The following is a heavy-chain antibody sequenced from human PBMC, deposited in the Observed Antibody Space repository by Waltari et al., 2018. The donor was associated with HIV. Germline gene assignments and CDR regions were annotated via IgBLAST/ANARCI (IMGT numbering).Heavy chain of an antibody. J-gene: IGHJ5*02. D-gene: IGHD5-18*01. Sequence: EVQLVESGGGLIQPGGSLRLSCVATGFTVRSKFMSLFRQAPGKGLEWVSVIYSGGSTYYADSVRGRFTISRDNSKNTVYLQMNSLRVEDTAVYYCASDQSRDTATGDLWGQGTLVTVSS. CDR2: IYSGGST. V-gene: IGHV3-53*01. CDR1: GFTVRSKF. CDR3: ASDQSRDTATGDL.